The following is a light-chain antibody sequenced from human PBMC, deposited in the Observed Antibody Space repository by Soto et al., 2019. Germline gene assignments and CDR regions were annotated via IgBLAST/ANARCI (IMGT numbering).Light chain of an antibody. V-gene: IGKV3-20*01. CDR1: QSVSSSY. Sequence: EIVLTQSPGTLSLSPGERATLSCRASQSVSSSYLAWYQQKPGQAPRLLIHGASSRATGIPDRFHGTESGTDFTLTISRLEPEDFAVYYRQQYGSSPLTFGGGTKVEIK. J-gene: IGKJ4*01. CDR2: GAS. CDR3: QQYGSSPLT.